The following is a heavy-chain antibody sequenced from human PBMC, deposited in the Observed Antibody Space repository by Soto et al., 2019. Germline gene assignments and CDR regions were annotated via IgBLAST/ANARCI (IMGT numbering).Heavy chain of an antibody. J-gene: IGHJ5*02. D-gene: IGHD4-4*01. V-gene: IGHV4-31*03. CDR2: IYYSGST. Sequence: QVQLQESGPGLVKPSQTLSLTCTVSGGSISSGGYYWSWIRQHPGKGLEWIGYIYYSGSTYYNPSLKSRVTISVNTSKNQFSLKLSSVTAADTAVYYCARYSNYGVNWFDPWGQGTLVTVSS. CDR1: GGSISSGGYY. CDR3: ARYSNYGVNWFDP.